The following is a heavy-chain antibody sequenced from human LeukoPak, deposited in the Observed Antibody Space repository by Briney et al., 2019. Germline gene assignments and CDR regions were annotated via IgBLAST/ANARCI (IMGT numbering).Heavy chain of an antibody. V-gene: IGHV4-38-2*02. CDR1: GYSISSGYY. J-gene: IGHJ3*02. D-gene: IGHD6-6*01. CDR2: IYHSGST. CDR3: ASVIEYSSSRSAFDI. Sequence: SETLSLTCTVSGYSISSGYYWGWIRQPPGKGLEWIGSIYHSGSTYYNPSLKSRVTISVDTSKNQFSLKLSSVTAADTAVYYCASVIEYSSSRSAFDIWGQGTMVTVSS.